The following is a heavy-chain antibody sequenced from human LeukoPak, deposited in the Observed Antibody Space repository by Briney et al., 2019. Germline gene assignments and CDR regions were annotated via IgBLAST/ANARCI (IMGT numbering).Heavy chain of an antibody. CDR1: GGSISSGSYY. CDR3: AKDLDGSSSPDGGAFDI. CDR2: ISGSGGST. D-gene: IGHD6-6*01. V-gene: IGHV3-23*01. J-gene: IGHJ3*02. Sequence: ETLSLTCTVSGGSISSGSYYWSWVRQAPGKGLEWVSAISGSGGSTYYADSVKGRFTISRDNSKNTLYLQMNSLRAEDTAVYYCAKDLDGSSSPDGGAFDIWGQGTMVTVSS.